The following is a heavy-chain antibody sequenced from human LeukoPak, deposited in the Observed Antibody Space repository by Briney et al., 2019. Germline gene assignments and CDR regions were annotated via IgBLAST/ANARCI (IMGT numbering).Heavy chain of an antibody. D-gene: IGHD6-19*01. CDR1: GFTVSSNY. J-gene: IGHJ4*02. Sequence: GGSLRLSCAASGFTVSSNYMSWVRQAPGKGLEWVSAISGSGGSTYYADSVKGRFTISRDNSKNTLYLQMNSLRAEDTAVYYCAKDGTYSSGWYPYWGQGTLVTVSS. V-gene: IGHV3-23*01. CDR3: AKDGTYSSGWYPY. CDR2: ISGSGGST.